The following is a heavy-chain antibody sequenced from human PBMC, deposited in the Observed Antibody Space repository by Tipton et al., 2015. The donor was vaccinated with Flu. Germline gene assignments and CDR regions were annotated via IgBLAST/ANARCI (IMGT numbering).Heavy chain of an antibody. D-gene: IGHD3-16*01. CDR2: IYRDGRT. CDR3: ATDLARPCGLGGLDAFDI. CDR1: GFIVSNKF. Sequence: QLVQSGGGLIQPGGSMRLSCAASGFIVSNKFMNWVRQAPGKGLEWVSSIYRDGRTIYADSVKGRFTISRDSAKNMLYRQMNSLRVEDTALYYCATDLARPCGLGGLDAFDIWGQGTMVTVSS. J-gene: IGHJ3*02. V-gene: IGHV3-53*01.